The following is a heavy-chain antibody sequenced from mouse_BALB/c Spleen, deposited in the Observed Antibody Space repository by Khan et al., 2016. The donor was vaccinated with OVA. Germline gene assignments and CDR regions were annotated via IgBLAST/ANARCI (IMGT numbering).Heavy chain of an antibody. CDR3: TRGYDWYFDV. CDR1: GFTFSNYW. CDR2: IRLKSNNYAI. Sequence: EVKLEESGGGLVQPGGSIKLSCVASGFTFSNYWMNWVRQSPEKGLEWAAEIRLKSNNYAIHYAESVKGRFTISRDDSKSSVYLQMNNLRAEDTGNYYCTRGYDWYFDVWGAGTTVTVSS. D-gene: IGHD2-2*01. V-gene: IGHV6-6*02. J-gene: IGHJ1*01.